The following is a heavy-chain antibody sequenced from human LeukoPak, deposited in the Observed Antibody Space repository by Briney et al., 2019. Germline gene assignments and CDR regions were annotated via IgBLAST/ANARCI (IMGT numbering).Heavy chain of an antibody. Sequence: GSLRLSCAASGFTFSSYAMTWVRQAPGKGLEWVSAISGSGASTYYADSVKGRFTISRDNSKNTLYLRMNSLRAEDTAVYYCAKADSYYYGSGSYGGYWGQGTLVTVSS. V-gene: IGHV3-23*01. CDR1: GFTFSSYA. CDR3: AKADSYYYGSGSYGGY. J-gene: IGHJ4*02. D-gene: IGHD3-10*01. CDR2: ISGSGAST.